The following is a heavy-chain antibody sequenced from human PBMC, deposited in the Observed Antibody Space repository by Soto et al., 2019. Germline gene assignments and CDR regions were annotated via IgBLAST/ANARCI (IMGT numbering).Heavy chain of an antibody. D-gene: IGHD2-21*01. CDR2: NYHPGST. CDR1: GVSISSGGYC. J-gene: IGHJ6*02. CDR3: ASSAYYYGMDV. V-gene: IGHV4-31*03. Sequence: SETLSLTCNVSGVSISSGGYCWTWIRQHPGKGLEWIGYNYHPGSTYYNPSLKRRVIISVDTSKNQFSLKLSSVTAADTAVYYCASSAYYYGMDVWGQGTTVTVSS.